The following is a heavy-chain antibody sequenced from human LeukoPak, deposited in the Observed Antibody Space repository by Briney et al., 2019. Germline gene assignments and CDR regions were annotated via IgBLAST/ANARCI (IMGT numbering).Heavy chain of an antibody. J-gene: IGHJ6*03. CDR1: GFTFSSYV. CDR3: AKDTTFYGSGNYLYYYWLDV. D-gene: IGHD3-10*01. Sequence: AGSLRLSCAASGFTFSSYVMHWVRQAPGKGLEWVAFIRYDGSNKDYADSVKGRFTISRDNSKNTLYLQMNSLRAEDTAVYYCAKDTTFYGSGNYLYYYWLDVWGKGTTVTVSS. V-gene: IGHV3-30*02. CDR2: IRYDGSNK.